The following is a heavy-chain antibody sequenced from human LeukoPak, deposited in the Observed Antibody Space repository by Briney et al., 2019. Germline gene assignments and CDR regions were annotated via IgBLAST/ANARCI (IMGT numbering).Heavy chain of an antibody. V-gene: IGHV4-59*01. Sequence: SETLSLTCTISSDSITNNYWNWIRQPPGMGLEWIGSIFHKGSPTYSPSLKSRVTISIDTSKNQLSLDLRSVTASDTAIYYCAREIRYYYNTGGFYFDTWGQGILATVSS. J-gene: IGHJ4*02. CDR2: IFHKGSP. CDR3: AREIRYYYNTGGFYFDT. D-gene: IGHD3-22*01. CDR1: SDSITNNY.